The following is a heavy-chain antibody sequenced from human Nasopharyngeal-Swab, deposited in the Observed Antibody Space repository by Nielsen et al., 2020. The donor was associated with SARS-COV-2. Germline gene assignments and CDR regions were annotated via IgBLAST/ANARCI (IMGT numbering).Heavy chain of an antibody. V-gene: IGHV3-48*03. D-gene: IGHD1-26*01. Sequence: GGSLRLSCAASGFTFSSYEMNWVRQAPGKGLEWVSYISSSGSTIYYADSVKGRFTISRDNAKNSLYLQMNSLRAEDTAVYYCARSQVGATLDYWGQGTLVTVSS. J-gene: IGHJ4*02. CDR2: ISSSGSTI. CDR1: GFTFSSYE. CDR3: ARSQVGATLDY.